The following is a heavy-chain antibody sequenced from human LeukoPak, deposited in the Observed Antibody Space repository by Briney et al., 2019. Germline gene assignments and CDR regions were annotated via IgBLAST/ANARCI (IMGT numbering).Heavy chain of an antibody. V-gene: IGHV3-74*01. CDR2: INSDGINT. J-gene: IGHJ5*02. CDR3: ARDLGQYYDTSDNWFDP. CDR1: GFTFSNYW. D-gene: IGHD3-22*01. Sequence: GTLRLSCAASGFTFSNYWMHWVRQAPGKGLVWVSRINSDGINTSYVDSVKGRFTISRDNAKNTLNLQMNSLRAEDTAVYYCARDLGQYYDTSDNWFDPWGQGTLVTVSS.